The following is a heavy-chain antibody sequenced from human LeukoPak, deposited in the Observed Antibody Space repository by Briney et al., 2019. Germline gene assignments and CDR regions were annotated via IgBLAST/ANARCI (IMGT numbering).Heavy chain of an antibody. J-gene: IGHJ4*02. Sequence: GGSLRLSCATSGFTFSVSAIHWVRQASGKGLEWVGRIRSKGNNYATAYTASVEGRFTISRDDSKNTAYLQMNSLKIEDTAVYYCSRSLRWDLDYWGQGTLLTVSS. CDR2: IRSKGNNYAT. CDR3: SRSLRWDLDY. CDR1: GFTFSVSA. D-gene: IGHD4-23*01. V-gene: IGHV3-73*01.